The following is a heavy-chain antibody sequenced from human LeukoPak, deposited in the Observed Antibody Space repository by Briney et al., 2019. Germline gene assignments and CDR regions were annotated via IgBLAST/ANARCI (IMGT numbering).Heavy chain of an antibody. CDR1: GFTFSSYS. V-gene: IGHV3-21*01. CDR3: ARDLEQQLVLDY. J-gene: IGHJ4*02. Sequence: GGSLRLSCAASGFTFSSYSMNWVRQAPGKGLEWVSSISSSSSSYIYYADSVKGRFTISRDNAKNSLYLQMNSLRAEDTAVYYCARDLEQQLVLDYWGQGTLVTVSS. D-gene: IGHD6-13*01. CDR2: ISSSSSSYI.